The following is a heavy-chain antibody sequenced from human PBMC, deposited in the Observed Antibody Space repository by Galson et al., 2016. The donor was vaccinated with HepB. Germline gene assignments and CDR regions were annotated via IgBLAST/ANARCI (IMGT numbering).Heavy chain of an antibody. D-gene: IGHD3-9*01. V-gene: IGHV3-11*01. CDR3: ARTWYYSILSGYYLYFDD. CDR1: GFTFSDYY. Sequence: SLRLSCAVSGFTFSDYYMTWIRQAPGKGLEWISYIGMSDTTIYYADSVKGRFTVSRDNANRSLYLQMNSRRAEDTAVYYCARTWYYSILSGYYLYFDDWGQGTLVTVSP. J-gene: IGHJ4*02. CDR2: IGMSDTTI.